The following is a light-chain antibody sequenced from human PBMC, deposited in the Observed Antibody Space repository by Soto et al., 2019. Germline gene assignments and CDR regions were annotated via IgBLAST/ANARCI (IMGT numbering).Light chain of an antibody. V-gene: IGKV3-20*01. Sequence: EIVLTQSPGPLSSSPGDTATLSCRASPSISSNFVAWYQQKPGQAPRHLIYGASSRATGIPDRFSGSGSVTGFTLTIRRLEPEYFAMDVGHHYGCRPRTFGQGTKMEIK. CDR3: HHYGCRPRT. CDR2: GAS. CDR1: PSISSNF. J-gene: IGKJ1*01.